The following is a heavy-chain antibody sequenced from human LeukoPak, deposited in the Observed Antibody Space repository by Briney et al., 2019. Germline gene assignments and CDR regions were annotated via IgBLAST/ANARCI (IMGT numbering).Heavy chain of an antibody. CDR3: ARGVETTVTTWFDP. CDR2: ISNDGRNK. CDR1: GFTFSSYA. Sequence: GGSLRLSCAASGFTFSSYAMHWVRQAPGKGLEWEALISNDGRNKYYADSVKGRFTISRDNSKNTLYLQMNSLRAEDTAVYYCARGVETTVTTWFDPWGQGTLVTVSS. D-gene: IGHD4-11*01. J-gene: IGHJ5*02. V-gene: IGHV3-30*04.